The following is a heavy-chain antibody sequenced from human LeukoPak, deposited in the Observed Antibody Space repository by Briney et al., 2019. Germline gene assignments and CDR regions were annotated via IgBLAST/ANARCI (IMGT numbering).Heavy chain of an antibody. CDR2: ISSSSSTI. V-gene: IGHV3-48*01. J-gene: IGHJ6*03. CDR1: GFTFSSYS. Sequence: PGGSLRLSCAASGFTFSSYSMNWVRQAPGKGLEWVSYISSSSSTIYYADSVKGRFTISRDNAKNSLYPQMNSLRAEDTAVYYCASVAPSGPLIEFKGPGYMDVWGKGTTVTVSS. CDR3: ASVAPSGPLIEFKGPGYMDV. D-gene: IGHD2-15*01.